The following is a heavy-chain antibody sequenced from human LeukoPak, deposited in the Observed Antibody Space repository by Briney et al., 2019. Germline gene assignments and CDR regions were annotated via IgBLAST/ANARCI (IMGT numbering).Heavy chain of an antibody. CDR2: ISYDGSNK. D-gene: IGHD4-23*01. J-gene: IGHJ6*02. Sequence: AGGSLRLSCAASGFTFSSYGMHWVRQAPGKGLEWVAVISYDGSNKYYADPVKGRFTISRDNSKNTLYLQMNSLRAEDTAVYYCTTPDYGGPYGMDVWGQGTTVTVSS. CDR1: GFTFSSYG. CDR3: TTPDYGGPYGMDV. V-gene: IGHV3-30*03.